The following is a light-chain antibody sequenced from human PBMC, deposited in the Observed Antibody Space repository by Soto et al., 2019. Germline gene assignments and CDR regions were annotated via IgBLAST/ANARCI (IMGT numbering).Light chain of an antibody. CDR2: AAS. Sequence: IQMTQSPSTLSASVGDTVTITCRSSQTISVFLTCXXXKXXXAPXXXIXAASTLQGGVPSSCSGSGSGTAFTLTVTSLQPEDFATYFCQQYDKYSTFGHGTKVDIK. CDR1: QTISVF. V-gene: IGKV1-5*01. J-gene: IGKJ1*01. CDR3: QQYDKYST.